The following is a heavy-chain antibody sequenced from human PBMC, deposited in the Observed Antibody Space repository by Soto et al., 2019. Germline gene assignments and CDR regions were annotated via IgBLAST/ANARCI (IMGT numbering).Heavy chain of an antibody. J-gene: IGHJ4*02. D-gene: IGHD6-6*01. CDR3: ARRRDFDY. CDR1: GFTFSSYW. CDR2: IKQDGSEK. V-gene: IGHV3-7*01. Sequence: QPGGSLRLSCAASGFTFSSYWVSWVRQAPGKGLEWVANIKQDGSEKYYVDSVKGRFTISRDNAKNSLYLQMNSLRAEDTAVYYCARRRDFDYWGQGTLVTVSS.